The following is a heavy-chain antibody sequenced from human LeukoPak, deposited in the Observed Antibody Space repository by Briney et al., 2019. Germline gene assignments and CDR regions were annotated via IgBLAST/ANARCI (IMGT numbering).Heavy chain of an antibody. CDR3: ARNDIGGDYFDY. V-gene: IGHV4-30-4*08. Sequence: PSQTLSLTCTVSGGSISSGGYYWSWIRQPPGKGLEWIGYIYYSGSTYYNPSLKSRVTISVDTSKNQFSLKLSSVTAADTAVYYCARNDIGGDYFDYWGQGTLVTVSS. J-gene: IGHJ4*02. D-gene: IGHD3-9*01. CDR2: IYYSGST. CDR1: GGSISSGGYY.